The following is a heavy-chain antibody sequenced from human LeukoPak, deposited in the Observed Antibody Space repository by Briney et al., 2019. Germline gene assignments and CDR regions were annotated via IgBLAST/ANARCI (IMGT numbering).Heavy chain of an antibody. D-gene: IGHD6-19*01. Sequence: GGSLRLSCAASGFTFSSYAMHWVRQAPGKGLEWVAVISYDGSNKYYADSVKGRFTISRDNSKDTLYLQMNSLRAEDTAVYYCARESGVDGLFDYWGQGTLVTVSS. CDR1: GFTFSSYA. CDR2: ISYDGSNK. CDR3: ARESGVDGLFDY. V-gene: IGHV3-30-3*01. J-gene: IGHJ4*02.